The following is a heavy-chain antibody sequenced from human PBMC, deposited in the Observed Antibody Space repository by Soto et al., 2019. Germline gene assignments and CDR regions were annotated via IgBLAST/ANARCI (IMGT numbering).Heavy chain of an antibody. CDR3: ARDDEGGSDCDLGY. J-gene: IGHJ4*02. Sequence: QVQLVESGGGVVQPGRSLTLSCAASGFTFSSYVIHWVRQPPDKGLEWVAFISRDGSKAYYADSVKGRFTISRDNSKNSLYLEMNRLRAEDSACYYCARDDEGGSDCDLGYWGQGTLVTVSA. D-gene: IGHD1-26*01. V-gene: IGHV3-30-3*01. CDR1: GFTFSSYV. CDR2: ISRDGSKA.